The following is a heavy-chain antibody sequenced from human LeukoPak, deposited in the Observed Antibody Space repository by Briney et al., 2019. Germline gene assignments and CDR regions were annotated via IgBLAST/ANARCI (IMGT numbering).Heavy chain of an antibody. V-gene: IGHV4-34*01. CDR2: INHSGST. D-gene: IGHD6-13*01. CDR3: AREGAAGSFDY. CDR1: GGSFSGCY. J-gene: IGHJ4*02. Sequence: SETLSLTCAVYGGSFSGCYWSWIRQPPGKGLEWIGEINHSGSTSYNPSLKSRVTISVDTSKNQFSLKLSSVTAADTAVYYCAREGAAGSFDYWGQGTLVTVSS.